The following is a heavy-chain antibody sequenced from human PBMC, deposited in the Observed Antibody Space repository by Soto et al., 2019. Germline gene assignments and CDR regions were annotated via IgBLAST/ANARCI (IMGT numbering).Heavy chain of an antibody. Sequence: QLQLQESGPGPVRPSETLSLTCTVSGDSIRSYYRSWLRQPPGQGLEWIGYIYHTGSTNYNPSLKSRVTMSVDTSKNHFSLNLISVTAADTAVYYCARQWGIAIAPDYWGQGTLVTVSS. CDR1: GDSIRSYY. CDR3: ARQWGIAIAPDY. CDR2: IYHTGST. V-gene: IGHV4-59*08. J-gene: IGHJ4*02. D-gene: IGHD6-13*01.